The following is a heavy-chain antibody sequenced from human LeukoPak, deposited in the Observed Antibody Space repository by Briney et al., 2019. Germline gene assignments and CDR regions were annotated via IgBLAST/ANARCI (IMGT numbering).Heavy chain of an antibody. V-gene: IGHV3-23*01. J-gene: IGHJ4*02. CDR3: AKEVDGDGGYGY. CDR1: GFTFSSYG. D-gene: IGHD4-17*01. CDR2: ISGGGVGT. Sequence: PGGSLRLSCAASGFTFSSYGMSWVRQAPGKGLEWVSAISGGGVGTYYADSVKGRFSISRDNSKNTLYLQMNSLRAEDTAVYYCAKEVDGDGGYGYWGQGTLVTVSS.